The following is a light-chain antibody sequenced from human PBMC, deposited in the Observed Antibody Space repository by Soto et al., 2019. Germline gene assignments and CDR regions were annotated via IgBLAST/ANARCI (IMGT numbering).Light chain of an antibody. CDR3: QQYNNYWT. CDR2: KAS. CDR1: QIISNW. J-gene: IGKJ1*01. V-gene: IGKV1-5*03. Sequence: DIQMTQSPSTLSASVGDRVTITCRASQIISNWLAWYQQKPGKAPKLLIYKASSLESGVPSRFSGSGSGTEFTLTISSLQPDDFATYYCQQYNNYWTFGQGNKVEIK.